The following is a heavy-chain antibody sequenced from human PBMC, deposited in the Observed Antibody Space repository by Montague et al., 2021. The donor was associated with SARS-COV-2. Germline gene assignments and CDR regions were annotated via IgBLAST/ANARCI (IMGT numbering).Heavy chain of an antibody. CDR1: GGSFSGYY. J-gene: IGHJ3*02. CDR3: ASPMVRGFSRAFDI. CDR2: INHSGST. D-gene: IGHD3-10*01. Sequence: SETLSLTCAVSGGSFSGYYWSWIRQPPGKGLEWIGEINHSGSTNYNPSLKSRVTISVDTSKNQFSLKLSSVAAADTAVYYCASPMVRGFSRAFDIWGQGTMVTVSS. V-gene: IGHV4-34*01.